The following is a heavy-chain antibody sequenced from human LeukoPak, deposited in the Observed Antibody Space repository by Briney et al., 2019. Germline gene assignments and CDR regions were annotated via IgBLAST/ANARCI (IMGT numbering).Heavy chain of an antibody. Sequence: GGSLRLSCAASGFTFSSYSMNWVRQAPGKGLEWVSSISSSSSYIYYADSVKGRFTISRDNAKNSLYRQMNSLRAEDTAVYYCARDEFLVRGVLKLFDYWGQGTLVTVSS. CDR3: ARDEFLVRGVLKLFDY. CDR1: GFTFSSYS. CDR2: ISSSSSYI. D-gene: IGHD3-10*01. V-gene: IGHV3-21*01. J-gene: IGHJ4*02.